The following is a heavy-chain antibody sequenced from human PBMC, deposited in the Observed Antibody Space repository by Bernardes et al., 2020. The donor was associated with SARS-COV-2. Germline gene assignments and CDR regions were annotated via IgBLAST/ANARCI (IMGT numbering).Heavy chain of an antibody. CDR3: ARSIVVVPAAKDYYYYYGMDV. J-gene: IGHJ6*02. V-gene: IGHV1-18*01. CDR2: ISAYNGNT. CDR1: GYTFTSYG. D-gene: IGHD2-2*01. Sequence: ASVKVSCKASGYTFTSYGISWVRQAPGQGLEWMGWISAYNGNTNYAQKLQGRVTMTTDTSTSTAYMELRSLRSDDTAVYYCARSIVVVPAAKDYYYYYGMDVWGQGTTVTVSS.